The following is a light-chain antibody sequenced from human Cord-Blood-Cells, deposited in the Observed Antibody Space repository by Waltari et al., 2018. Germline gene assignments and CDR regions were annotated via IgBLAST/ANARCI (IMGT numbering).Light chain of an antibody. CDR3: SSYTSSSTLHV. J-gene: IGLJ1*01. CDR1: SSDVGGYNY. Sequence: QSALTQPASVSGSPGQSITISCTGTSSDVGGYNYVSWYQQHQGKAPNLMIYDVSNRPSGVSNRVSGSKSGNTASLTISGLQAEDEADYYCSSYTSSSTLHVFGTGTKVTVL. CDR2: DVS. V-gene: IGLV2-14*01.